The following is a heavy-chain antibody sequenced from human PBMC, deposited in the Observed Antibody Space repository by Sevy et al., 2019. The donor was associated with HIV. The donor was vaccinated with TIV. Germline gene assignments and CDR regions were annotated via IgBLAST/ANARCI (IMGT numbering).Heavy chain of an antibody. J-gene: IGHJ2*01. CDR3: ARKQYYYDSSGYYYDWYFDL. CDR1: GYTFTGYY. D-gene: IGHD3-22*01. Sequence: ASVKVSCKASGYTFTGYYMHWVRQAPGQGLEWMGRINPNSGGRNYAQKFQGRVTMTRDTSISTAYMELSRLRSDDTAVYYCARKQYYYDSSGYYYDWYFDLWGRGTLVTVSS. V-gene: IGHV1-2*06. CDR2: INPNSGGR.